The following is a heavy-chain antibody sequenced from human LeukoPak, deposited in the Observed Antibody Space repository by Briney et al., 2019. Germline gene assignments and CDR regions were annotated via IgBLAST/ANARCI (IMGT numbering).Heavy chain of an antibody. CDR2: MNPNSGNT. Sequence: ASVKVSCKASGYTFTSYDINWVRQATGQGLEWMGWMNPNSGNTGYAQKFQGRVTMTRNTSISTAYMELSSLRSEDTAVYYCARDSGYAYSIDYWGQGTLVTVSS. CDR3: ARDSGYAYSIDY. V-gene: IGHV1-8*01. D-gene: IGHD5-12*01. J-gene: IGHJ4*02. CDR1: GYTFTSYD.